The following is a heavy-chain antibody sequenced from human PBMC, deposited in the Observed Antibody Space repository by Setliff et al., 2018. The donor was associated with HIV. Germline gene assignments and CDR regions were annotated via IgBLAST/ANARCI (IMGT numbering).Heavy chain of an antibody. V-gene: IGHV3-23*01. CDR2: ISATTGDT. D-gene: IGHD4-17*01. J-gene: IGHJ4*02. CDR3: AKDGYSDYLNSYFDY. CDR1: GFTFSTYA. Sequence: PGESLKISCAASGFTFSTYAMSWVRQAPGRGLEWVSAISATTGDTYYADSVKGRFTISRDNSKDTLYLQMNSLRAEDTAVYYCAKDGYSDYLNSYFDYWGQGTLVTVSS.